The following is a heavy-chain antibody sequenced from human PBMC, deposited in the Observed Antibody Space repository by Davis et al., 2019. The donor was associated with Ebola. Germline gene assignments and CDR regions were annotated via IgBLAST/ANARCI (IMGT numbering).Heavy chain of an antibody. CDR2: IYYSGST. D-gene: IGHD2-8*01. CDR1: GDSITRGDHY. CDR3: ARRTCTRTCYFDY. Sequence: LRLSCTVSGDSITRGDHYWTWFRQSPERGLEWLGYIYYSGSTYYNPSLKSRVSISVDRSKNEFSLNLSSVTAGDTAMYYCARRTCTRTCYFDYWGQGTLVTVSS. J-gene: IGHJ4*02. V-gene: IGHV4-30-4*08.